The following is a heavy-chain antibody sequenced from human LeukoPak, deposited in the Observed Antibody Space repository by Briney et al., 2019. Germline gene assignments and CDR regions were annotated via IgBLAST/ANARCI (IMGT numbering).Heavy chain of an antibody. V-gene: IGHV4-59*12. CDR3: ASTYYDSSGYERDY. Sequence: SETLSLTCTVSGGSISSYYWSWIRQSPGKGLEWIGYIYHSGSTYYNPSLKSRVTISVDRSKNQFSLKLSSVTAADTAVYYCASTYYDSSGYERDYWGQGTLVTVSS. D-gene: IGHD3-22*01. J-gene: IGHJ4*02. CDR1: GGSISSYY. CDR2: IYHSGST.